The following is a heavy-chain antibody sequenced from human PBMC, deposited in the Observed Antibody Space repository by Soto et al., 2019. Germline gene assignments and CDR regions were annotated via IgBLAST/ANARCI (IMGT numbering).Heavy chain of an antibody. Sequence: GGSLRLSCAASGFTFSGSAMHWVRQASGKGLEWVGRIRSKANSYATAYAASVKGRFTISRDDSKNTAYLQMNSLKTEDTAVYYCTRRSPLAGDSYYYYYGKDVWGQGTTVTVSS. CDR1: GFTFSGSA. J-gene: IGHJ6*02. CDR3: TRRSPLAGDSYYYYYGKDV. V-gene: IGHV3-73*01. CDR2: IRSKANSYAT.